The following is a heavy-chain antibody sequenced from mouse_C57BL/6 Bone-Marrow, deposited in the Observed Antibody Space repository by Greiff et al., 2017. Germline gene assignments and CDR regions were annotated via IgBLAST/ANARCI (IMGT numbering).Heavy chain of an antibody. CDR3: ARERAY. CDR1: GYTFTSSG. V-gene: IGHV1-81*01. J-gene: IGHJ3*01. Sequence: VQRVESGAELARPGASVKLSCKASGYTFTSSGISWVKQRTGQGLEWIGEIYPRSGNTYYNEKFKGKATLTADKSSSTAYMELRSLTSEDSAVYFCARERAYWGQGTLVTVSA. CDR2: IYPRSGNT.